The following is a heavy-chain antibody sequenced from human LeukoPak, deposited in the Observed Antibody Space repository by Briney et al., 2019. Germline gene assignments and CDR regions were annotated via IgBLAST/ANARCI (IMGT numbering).Heavy chain of an antibody. V-gene: IGHV3-30*02. CDR1: GFTFSSYG. CDR3: AKGDYVRLWGTFDI. Sequence: GGSLRLSCAASGFTFSSYGMHGVRQAPGKGLEWVAFIRYDGSNKYYADSVKGRFTKSRDNSKNTLYVQMNSLRAEDSAVYYCAKGDYVRLWGTFDIWGQGTMVTVSS. CDR2: IRYDGSNK. J-gene: IGHJ3*02. D-gene: IGHD3-16*01.